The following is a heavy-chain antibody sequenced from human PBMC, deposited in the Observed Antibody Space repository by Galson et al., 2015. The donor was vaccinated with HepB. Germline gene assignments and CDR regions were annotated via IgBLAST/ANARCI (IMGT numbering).Heavy chain of an antibody. D-gene: IGHD3-3*01. CDR1: GFTFRSYA. V-gene: IGHV3-23*01. CDR3: AKDCALPRFWSGYSIEAFDY. Sequence: SLRLSCAASGFTFRSYAMSWVRQAPGKGLEWVSAISHSGDSTYYADSVKGRFTISRDNVKNTLYLQMNSLRAEDTAVYYCAKDCALPRFWSGYSIEAFDYWGQGTLVTVSS. J-gene: IGHJ4*02. CDR2: ISHSGDST.